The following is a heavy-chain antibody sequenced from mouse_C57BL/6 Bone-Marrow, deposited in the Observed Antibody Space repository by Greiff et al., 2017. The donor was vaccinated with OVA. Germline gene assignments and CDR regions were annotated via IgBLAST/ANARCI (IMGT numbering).Heavy chain of an antibody. J-gene: IGHJ3*01. Sequence: QVQLQQSGAELARPGASVTLSCKASGYTFTSYGISWVKQRTGQGLEWIGAIYPRSGNTYYNEKFKGKATLTAAKSSSTAYMELRSLTSEDSAVYFCGGLPFAYWGQGTLVTVSA. CDR3: GGLPFAY. D-gene: IGHD2-2*01. V-gene: IGHV1-81*01. CDR2: IYPRSGNT. CDR1: GYTFTSYG.